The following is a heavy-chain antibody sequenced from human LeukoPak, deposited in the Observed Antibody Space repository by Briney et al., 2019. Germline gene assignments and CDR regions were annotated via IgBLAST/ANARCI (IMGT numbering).Heavy chain of an antibody. Sequence: GGSLRLSCAASGFTFSSYGMHWVRQAPGKGLEWVAFIRYDGSNKYYADSVKGRFTISRDNSKNTLYLQMNSLRAEDTAVYYYAKTPYCSGGSCYSGYFDYWGQGTLVTVSS. CDR2: IRYDGSNK. D-gene: IGHD2-15*01. V-gene: IGHV3-30*02. J-gene: IGHJ4*02. CDR1: GFTFSSYG. CDR3: AKTPYCSGGSCYSGYFDY.